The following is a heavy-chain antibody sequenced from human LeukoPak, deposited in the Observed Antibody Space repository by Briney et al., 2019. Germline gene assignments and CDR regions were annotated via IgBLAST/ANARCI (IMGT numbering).Heavy chain of an antibody. Sequence: GGSLRLSCAASGFTFSSYAMSWVRQAPGKGLEWVSAISGGGGSTYYADSVKGRFTISRDNSKNTLYLQMNSLRAEDTAVYYCAIEPGVGSSGYPPGAFDIWGQGTMVTVSS. CDR1: GFTFSSYA. CDR3: AIEPGVGSSGYPPGAFDI. J-gene: IGHJ3*02. CDR2: ISGGGGST. D-gene: IGHD3-22*01. V-gene: IGHV3-23*01.